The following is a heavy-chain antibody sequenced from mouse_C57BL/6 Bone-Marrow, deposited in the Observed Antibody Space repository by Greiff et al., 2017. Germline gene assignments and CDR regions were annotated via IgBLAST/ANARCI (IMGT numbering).Heavy chain of an antibody. CDR3: AKNNPPLYYGNMDY. J-gene: IGHJ4*01. CDR1: GFSLTSYG. CDR2: IWRGGST. Sequence: VKVVESGPGLVQPSQSLSITCTVSGFSLTSYGVHWVRQSPGKGLEWLGVIWRGGSTDYNAAFMSRLSITKDNSKCQVFFKMNSLQADDTAIYYCAKNNPPLYYGNMDYWGQGTSVTVSS. V-gene: IGHV2-5*01. D-gene: IGHD1-1*01.